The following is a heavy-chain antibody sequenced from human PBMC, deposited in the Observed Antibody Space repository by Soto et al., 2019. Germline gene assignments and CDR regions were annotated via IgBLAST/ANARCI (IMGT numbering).Heavy chain of an antibody. V-gene: IGHV2-5*02. CDR3: AHHNSGSDAFDV. J-gene: IGHJ3*01. Sequence: QITLKESGPTLVKPTQTLTLTCTFSGFSLSTSGAAVGWIRQPPGKALEWLTLIYWGDDKRYSPSLNSRATITKDTSKNHVVLTMTNMDPADTATYYCAHHNSGSDAFDVWGQGTMVTVSS. CDR1: GFSLSTSGAA. D-gene: IGHD3-22*01. CDR2: IYWGDDK.